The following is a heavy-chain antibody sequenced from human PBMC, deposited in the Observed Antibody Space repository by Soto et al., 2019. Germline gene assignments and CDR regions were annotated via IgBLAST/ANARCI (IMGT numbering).Heavy chain of an antibody. V-gene: IGHV4-34*01. D-gene: IGHD6-19*01. Sequence: SETLSLTCAVYGGSFSGYYWSWIRQSPGKGLEWIGEVNPTGSTKYNPSLKSRVPISVDTSKNQFSLNLNSVTAADTALYYCARSREQWLVDAFDIWGQGTMVTVSS. CDR3: ARSREQWLVDAFDI. CDR2: VNPTGST. J-gene: IGHJ3*02. CDR1: GGSFSGYY.